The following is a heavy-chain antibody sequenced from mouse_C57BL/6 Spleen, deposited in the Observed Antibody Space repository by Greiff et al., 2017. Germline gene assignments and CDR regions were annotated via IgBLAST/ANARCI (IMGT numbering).Heavy chain of an antibody. CDR3: ARRGGSSYNFDY. J-gene: IGHJ2*01. Sequence: QVQLQQPGAELVKPGASVKLSCKASGYTFTSYWMQWVKQRPGQGLEWIGEIDPSDSYTNYNQKFKGKATLTVDTSSSTAYMQLSSLTSEDSAVYYCARRGGSSYNFDYWGQGTTLTVSS. D-gene: IGHD1-1*01. CDR1: GYTFTSYW. CDR2: IDPSDSYT. V-gene: IGHV1-50*01.